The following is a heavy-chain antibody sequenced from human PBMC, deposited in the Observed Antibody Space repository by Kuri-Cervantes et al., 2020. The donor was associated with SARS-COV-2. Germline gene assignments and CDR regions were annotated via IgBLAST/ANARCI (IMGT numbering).Heavy chain of an antibody. CDR2: IYDSGTT. CDR1: GGSISVHY. V-gene: IGHV4-59*11. CDR3: ARDLNGQLWSTGLGY. Sequence: GSLRLSCTVTGGSISVHYWSWIRQSPGKGLEWNGYIYDSGTTNYNPSLKRRVTVSVDKSKNHFSLRLSSVTAADTAVYYWARDLNGQLWSTGLGYWGQGTLVTVSS. D-gene: IGHD5-18*01. J-gene: IGHJ4*02.